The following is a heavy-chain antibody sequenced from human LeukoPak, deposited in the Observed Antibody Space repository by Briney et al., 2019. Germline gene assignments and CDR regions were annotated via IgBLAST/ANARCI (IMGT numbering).Heavy chain of an antibody. CDR3: AREFKGIGDIVVVPASPFDP. CDR2: IYTSGST. V-gene: IGHV4-61*02. J-gene: IGHJ5*02. D-gene: IGHD2-2*01. CDR1: GGCISSGSYY. Sequence: SQTLSLTCTVSGGCISSGSYYWSWIRQPAGKGLEWIGRIYTSGSTNYNPSLKSRVTISVDTSKNQFSLKLSSVTAADTAVYYCAREFKGIGDIVVVPASPFDPWGQGTLVTVSS.